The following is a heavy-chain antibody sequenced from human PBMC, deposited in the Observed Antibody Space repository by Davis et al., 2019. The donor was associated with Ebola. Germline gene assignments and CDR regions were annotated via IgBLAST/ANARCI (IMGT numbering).Heavy chain of an antibody. J-gene: IGHJ4*02. V-gene: IGHV3-23*01. CDR1: GFTFSSYA. CDR2: ISHGGGGT. CDR3: ARDLDERSGYDSVYFDY. Sequence: GESLKISCAASGFTFSSYAMSWVRQAPGKGLEWVSAISHGGGGTYYADSVKGRFTISRDNSKNTLYLQMNSLRAEDTAVYYCARDLDERSGYDSVYFDYWGQGTLVTVSS. D-gene: IGHD5-12*01.